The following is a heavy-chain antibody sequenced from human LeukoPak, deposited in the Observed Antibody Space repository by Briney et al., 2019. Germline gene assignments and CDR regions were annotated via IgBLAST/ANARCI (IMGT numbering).Heavy chain of an antibody. CDR3: ARVCLWGGSCYVYYNRMDV. CDR2: INHSGGT. CDR1: GGSFNGYS. J-gene: IGHJ6*02. V-gene: IGHV4-34*01. Sequence: SETLSLTCAVYGGSFNGYSWSWIRQPPGKGLEWIGEINHSGGTNYNPSLKSRVTISVDTSKNQFSPKLRSVTAADTAVYYCARVCLWGGSCYVYYNRMDVWGQGTTVTVSS. D-gene: IGHD2-2*01.